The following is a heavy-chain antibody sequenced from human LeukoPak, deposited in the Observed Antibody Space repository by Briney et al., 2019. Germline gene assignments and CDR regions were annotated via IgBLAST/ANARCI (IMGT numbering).Heavy chain of an antibody. CDR1: GGSISSYY. V-gene: IGHV4-4*07. J-gene: IGHJ4*02. Sequence: PSETLSLTCTVSGGSISSYYWSWIRQPAGKGLEWIGRTYTSGSTNYNPSLKSRVTMSVDTSKNQFSLKLSSVTAVDTAVYYCARGGYCTGGVCYLDYWGQGTLVTVSS. CDR2: TYTSGST. D-gene: IGHD2-8*02. CDR3: ARGGYCTGGVCYLDY.